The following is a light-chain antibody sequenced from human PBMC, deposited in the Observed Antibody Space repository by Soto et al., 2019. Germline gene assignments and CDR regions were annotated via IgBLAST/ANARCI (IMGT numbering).Light chain of an antibody. J-gene: IGLJ2*01. CDR3: AAWDDSLRAVV. CDR1: RSNIGTYA. Sequence: QSVLTQSPSASATPGQRVTISCSGGRSNIGTYAVNWYQQLPGTAPTLLIFRNHQRPSGVPDPFSCSKSGTSASLAISGPQSEDEADYYCAAWDDSLRAVVFGGGTKLTVL. CDR2: RNH. V-gene: IGLV1-44*01.